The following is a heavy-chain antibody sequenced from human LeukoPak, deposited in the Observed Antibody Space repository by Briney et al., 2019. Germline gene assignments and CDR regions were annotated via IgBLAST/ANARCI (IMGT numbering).Heavy chain of an antibody. D-gene: IGHD3-22*01. V-gene: IGHV4-4*07. CDR3: ARGPAVGVVVIVDHWFDP. CDR2: IYTSGST. CDR1: GGSISSYY. Sequence: PSETLSLTCTVSGGSISSYYWSWIRQPAGKGLEWIGRIYTSGSTNYNPSLKSRVTMSVDTSKNQFSLKLSSVTAAGTAVYYCARGPAVGVVVIVDHWFDPWGQGTLVTVSS. J-gene: IGHJ5*02.